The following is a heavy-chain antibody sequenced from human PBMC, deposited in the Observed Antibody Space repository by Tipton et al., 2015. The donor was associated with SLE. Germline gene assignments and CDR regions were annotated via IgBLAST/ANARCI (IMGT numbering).Heavy chain of an antibody. J-gene: IGHJ4*02. D-gene: IGHD3-3*01. CDR2: IKQDGSEK. CDR3: ARVDDFWSGNSGLDQ. CDR1: GFSFSSYW. Sequence: SLRLSCAASGFSFSSYWMSWVRQAPGKGLEWVANIKQDGSEKYYVDSVKGRFTISRDNAKKSLYLQMNSLRVEDTAVYYCARVDDFWSGNSGLDQWGQGTLVSVSS. V-gene: IGHV3-7*01.